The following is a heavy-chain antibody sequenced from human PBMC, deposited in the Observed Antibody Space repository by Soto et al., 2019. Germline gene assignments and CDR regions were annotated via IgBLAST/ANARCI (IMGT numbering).Heavy chain of an antibody. CDR1: GYTFTSYG. J-gene: IGHJ4*02. D-gene: IGHD3-10*01. Sequence: QVQLVQSGAEVKKPGASVKVSCKASGYTFTSYGISWVRQAPGQGLEWMGWISAYNGNTNYAQKLQGRVTMTTDTSTSSAYMELRSLGADDTAVYYWVGEYGSGSRFDYWGQGTLVTVSS. CDR2: ISAYNGNT. V-gene: IGHV1-18*01. CDR3: VGEYGSGSRFDY.